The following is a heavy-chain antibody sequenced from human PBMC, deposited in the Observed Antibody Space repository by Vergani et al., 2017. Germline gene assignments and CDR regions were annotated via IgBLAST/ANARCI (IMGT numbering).Heavy chain of an antibody. D-gene: IGHD6-13*01. CDR2: IKNTGDST. Sequence: EVQLLQSEGAVVQPGGSLRLSCVASGFTFSSHAMSWVRQGHGQGLEWVSSIKNTGDSTHYADSVKGRFTISRDNSKNTLYLQMNSLRAEDTAVYYCAKGSKGSSWYTPNDYWGQGTLVTVSS. J-gene: IGHJ4*02. CDR1: GFTFSSHA. CDR3: AKGSKGSSWYTPNDY. V-gene: IGHV3-23*01.